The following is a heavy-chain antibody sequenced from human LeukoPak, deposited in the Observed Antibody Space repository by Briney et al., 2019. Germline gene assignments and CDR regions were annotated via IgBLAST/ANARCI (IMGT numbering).Heavy chain of an antibody. CDR3: AKDGEIGSYQGGGMDV. CDR1: GFTVSSNY. D-gene: IGHD1-26*01. J-gene: IGHJ6*02. V-gene: IGHV3-53*05. CDR2: IYSGGST. Sequence: GGSLRLSYAASGFTVSSNYMSWVRQAPGKGLEWVSVIYSGGSTYYADSVKGRFTISRDNSKNMVYLLLNSLRIEDTALYYCAKDGEIGSYQGGGMDVWGQGTTVTVSS.